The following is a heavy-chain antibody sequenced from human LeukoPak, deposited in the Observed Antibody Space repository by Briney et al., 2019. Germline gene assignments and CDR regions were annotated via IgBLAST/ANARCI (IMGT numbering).Heavy chain of an antibody. Sequence: GGSLRLSCAASGFSVSSNYMRWVRQAPGKGLEWVAVIYSGGSTYYADSVEGRFTISRDNSKNTLHLQMNSLRAEDTAVYYCARGSDNYGPFDNWGQGALVTVSS. CDR2: IYSGGST. J-gene: IGHJ4*02. V-gene: IGHV3-53*01. CDR3: ARGSDNYGPFDN. CDR1: GFSVSSNY. D-gene: IGHD5-18*01.